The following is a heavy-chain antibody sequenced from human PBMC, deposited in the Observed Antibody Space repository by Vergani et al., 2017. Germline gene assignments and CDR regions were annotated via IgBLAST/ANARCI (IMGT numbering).Heavy chain of an antibody. Sequence: EVQLVESGGGLVKPGGSLRLSCAASGFTFSSYSMNWVRQAPGKGLEWVSSISSSSSYIYYADSVKGRFTISRDNAKNSLYLQMNSLRAEDTAVYYCARDGYDILTGPFDYWGQGTLGTVSS. V-gene: IGHV3-21*01. CDR1: GFTFSSYS. CDR2: ISSSSSYI. J-gene: IGHJ4*02. D-gene: IGHD3-9*01. CDR3: ARDGYDILTGPFDY.